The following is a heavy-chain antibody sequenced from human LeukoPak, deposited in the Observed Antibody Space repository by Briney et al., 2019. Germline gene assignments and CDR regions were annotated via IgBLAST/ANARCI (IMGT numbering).Heavy chain of an antibody. V-gene: IGHV1-46*01. CDR2: INPTVVST. D-gene: IGHD3-10*01. CDR1: GYTFTSYD. J-gene: IGHJ5*02. Sequence: GASLKVSCKASGYTFTSYDMHCVRQSPGQRRKWRGGINPTVVSTSYAQKFQGRVTMTSDTSTSTVYMELSSLRSEDTAVYSCARARITMVRGGKNWFDRWGQGTLVTVSS. CDR3: ARARITMVRGGKNWFDR.